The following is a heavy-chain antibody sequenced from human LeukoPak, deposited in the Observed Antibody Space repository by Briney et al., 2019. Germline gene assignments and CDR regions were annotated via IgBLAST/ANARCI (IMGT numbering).Heavy chain of an antibody. Sequence: GASVKVSCKASGYSFSSHGISWVRQAPGQGLEWMGWISIYSGNTNYAQKFQGRVTMTTDTSTTTVYMEVRSLRFDDAAVYYCSRSVDYALDCWGQGTLVTVSS. V-gene: IGHV1-18*01. CDR2: ISIYSGNT. D-gene: IGHD4-17*01. J-gene: IGHJ4*02. CDR1: GYSFSSHG. CDR3: SRSVDYALDC.